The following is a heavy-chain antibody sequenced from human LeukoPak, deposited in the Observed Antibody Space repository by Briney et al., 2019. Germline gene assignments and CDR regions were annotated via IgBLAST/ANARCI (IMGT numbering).Heavy chain of an antibody. Sequence: GGSLRLSCAASGFSVSTSYMSWVRQAPGKGLEYVSVLYDSGDTYYAESVKGRFTISRDNSKNTVYLQMNSLRVEDTAVYYCARAAYDRGGYTANHDFWGQGTLVTVPS. CDR2: LYDSGDT. V-gene: IGHV3-53*01. J-gene: IGHJ4*02. CDR1: GFSVSTSY. CDR3: ARAAYDRGGYTANHDF. D-gene: IGHD3-22*01.